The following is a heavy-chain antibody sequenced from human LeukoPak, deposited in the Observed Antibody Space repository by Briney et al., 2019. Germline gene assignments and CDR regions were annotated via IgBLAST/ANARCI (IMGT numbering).Heavy chain of an antibody. CDR2: ISPVSSYT. D-gene: IGHD2/OR15-2a*01. J-gene: IGHJ6*02. CDR1: GFSFNSYT. CDR3: VRDVSRRIGMDV. V-gene: IGHV3-21*01. Sequence: GGSLRLSCLASGFSFNSYTMNWVREAPGRGLEWVSTISPVSSYTWYAESVRGRFTISRDNPKNSLYLQMDSLRAEDTAVYYCVRDVSRRIGMDVWGQGTTVTVSS.